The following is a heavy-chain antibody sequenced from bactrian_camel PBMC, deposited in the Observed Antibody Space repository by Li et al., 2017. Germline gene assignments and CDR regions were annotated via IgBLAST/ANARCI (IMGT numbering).Heavy chain of an antibody. CDR2: ISDVTAPR. CDR1: GTWVNSRYC. Sequence: HVQLVESGGGSVQAGGSLRLSCQYSGTWVNSRYCMGWFRQASGKEPEALASISDVTAPRYADSVKGRFTISRDNAKVTIDLHMEDVKSEDTGLYVCALVPPTYCRGLIADPYVVLTVGNRGRGTQVTVS. CDR3: ALVPPTYCRGLIADPYVVLTVGN. V-gene: IGHV3S1*01. D-gene: IGHD1*01. J-gene: IGHJ4*01.